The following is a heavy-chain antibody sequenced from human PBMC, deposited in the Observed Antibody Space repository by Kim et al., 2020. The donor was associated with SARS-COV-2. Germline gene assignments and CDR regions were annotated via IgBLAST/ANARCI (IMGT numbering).Heavy chain of an antibody. V-gene: IGHV3-30*07. D-gene: IGHD3-22*01. CDR3: ARDGEGDYYDSSGYAGFDY. J-gene: IGHJ4*02. Sequence: GRFTISRDNSKNTLYLQMNSLRAEDTAVYYWARDGEGDYYDSSGYAGFDYWGQGTLVTVSS.